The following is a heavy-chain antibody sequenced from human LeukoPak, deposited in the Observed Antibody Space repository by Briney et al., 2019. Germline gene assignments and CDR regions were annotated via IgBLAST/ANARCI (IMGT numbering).Heavy chain of an antibody. CDR2: ISSSGSTI. Sequence: QPGGSLRLSCAASGFTFSSYEMNWVRQAPGKGLEWVSYISSSGSTIYYADSVKGRFTISRDNAKNSLYLQMNSLRAEDTAVYYCARGDYYYYYMDVWGKGTTVTVSS. J-gene: IGHJ6*03. CDR1: GFTFSSYE. V-gene: IGHV3-48*03. CDR3: ARGDYYYYYMDV.